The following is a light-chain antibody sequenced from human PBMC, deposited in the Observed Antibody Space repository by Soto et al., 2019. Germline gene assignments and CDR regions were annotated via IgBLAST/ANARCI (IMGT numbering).Light chain of an antibody. Sequence: QSALTQPASVSGSPGQSITISCTGTSSDVGDYKYVSWYQQHPDKAPKLMIYVVSNRPSGVSNRFSGSKSGNTASLTISGLQADDEADYYCASYTSSDTPYVFGTGPKLTVL. V-gene: IGLV2-14*01. CDR2: VVS. CDR3: ASYTSSDTPYV. J-gene: IGLJ1*01. CDR1: SSDVGDYKY.